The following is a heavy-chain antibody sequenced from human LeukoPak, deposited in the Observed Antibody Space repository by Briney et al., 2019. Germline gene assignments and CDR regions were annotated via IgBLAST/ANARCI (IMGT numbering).Heavy chain of an antibody. CDR3: ARHVTGAIDY. D-gene: IGHD2-21*02. CDR2: ISPGNSDT. Sequence: GESLKISCRTSGYSFSTYWIGWVRQKPGTGLEWMGIISPGNSDTTYSPSFEGQVTISADKSISTAYLQWSSLRASDTAMYYCARHVTGAIDYWGQGILVIVSS. J-gene: IGHJ4*02. V-gene: IGHV5-51*01. CDR1: GYSFSTYW.